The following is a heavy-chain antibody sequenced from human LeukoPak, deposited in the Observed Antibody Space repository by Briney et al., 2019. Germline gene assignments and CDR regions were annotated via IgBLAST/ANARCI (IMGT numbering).Heavy chain of an antibody. V-gene: IGHV4-61*02. J-gene: IGHJ3*01. CDR3: ARGWGIAALSDAFDV. CDR1: GGSFSSGSYY. Sequence: SSETLSLTCTVSGGSFSSGSYYWSWIRQPAGQGLEWIGRIYTSGSTNYNPSLKSRVTISVDTSKNRFSLKLSSVTDADTAVYYCARGWGIAALSDAFDVWGQGTMVTVSS. CDR2: IYTSGST. D-gene: IGHD6-6*01.